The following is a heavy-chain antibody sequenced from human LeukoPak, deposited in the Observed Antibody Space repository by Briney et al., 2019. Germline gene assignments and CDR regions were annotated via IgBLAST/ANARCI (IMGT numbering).Heavy chain of an antibody. CDR3: VRHNTGADY. Sequence: GESLKISCQTSGYSFNTFMIAWVRQAPGRGLEWMGLVYPLDSETRYGPSFQGQVTISADKSTSSAFLQWDSLKASDTAMYYCVRHNTGADYWGQGTLGTAYS. D-gene: IGHD1-14*01. CDR1: GYSFNTFM. CDR2: VYPLDSET. J-gene: IGHJ4*02. V-gene: IGHV5-51*01.